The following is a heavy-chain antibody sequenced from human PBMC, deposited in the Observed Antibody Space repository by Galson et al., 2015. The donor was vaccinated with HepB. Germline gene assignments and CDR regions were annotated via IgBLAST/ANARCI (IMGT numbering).Heavy chain of an antibody. V-gene: IGHV3-7*01. J-gene: IGHJ2*01. CDR2: IKQDGSEK. CDR1: GLTFSTCW. D-gene: IGHD6-13*01. Sequence: SLRLSCAVSGLTFSTCWMSWVRQAPGKGLEWVANIKQDGSEKYYVDSVKGRFTISRDNAKNSLYLQMNSLRVEDTAVYYCARRAGIVVAGHYWYFDLWGRGTLVTVSS. CDR3: ARRAGIVVAGHYWYFDL.